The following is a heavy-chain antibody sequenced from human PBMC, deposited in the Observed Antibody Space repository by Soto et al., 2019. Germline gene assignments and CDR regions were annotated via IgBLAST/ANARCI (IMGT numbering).Heavy chain of an antibody. CDR3: AREIGGVVSTDY. V-gene: IGHV1-18*01. Sequence: ASVKVSCKASGYTFTSYAMHWVRQAPGQGLEWMGWISAYNGNTNYAQKLQGRVTMTTDTSTSTAYMELRSLRSDDTTVYYCAREIGGVVSTDYWGQGTLVTVSS. J-gene: IGHJ4*02. D-gene: IGHD3-16*01. CDR1: GYTFTSYA. CDR2: ISAYNGNT.